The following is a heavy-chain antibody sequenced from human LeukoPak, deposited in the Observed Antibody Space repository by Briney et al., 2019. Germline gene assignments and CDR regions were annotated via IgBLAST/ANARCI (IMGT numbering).Heavy chain of an antibody. D-gene: IGHD3-10*01. CDR1: XXTFSXNA. CDR3: AISGVLLWFGEFHF. V-gene: IGHV3-23*01. Sequence: ASXXTFSXNAMSWGRQAPGKGLEWVSAISGSGGSTYYADSVKGRFTISRDNSKNTLYLQMNSLRAEDTAVYYCAISGVLLWFGEFHFWGQGTTVTVSS. J-gene: IGHJ6*02. CDR2: ISGSGGST.